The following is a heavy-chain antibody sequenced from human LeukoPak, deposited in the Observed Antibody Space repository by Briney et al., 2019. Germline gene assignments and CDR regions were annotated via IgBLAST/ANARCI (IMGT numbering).Heavy chain of an antibody. J-gene: IGHJ4*02. CDR2: TSSSDAGT. V-gene: IGHV3-23*01. CDR3: ARVDYSKDFDY. CDR1: GFALSSYA. D-gene: IGHD4-11*01. Sequence: GGSLRLSCAASGFALSSYAMSWVRQAPGKGLEWVSATSSSDAGTYHAESVRGRFTISRDNSKDTLYLQMNSLRAEDTAAYYCARVDYSKDFDYWGQGTLVTVSS.